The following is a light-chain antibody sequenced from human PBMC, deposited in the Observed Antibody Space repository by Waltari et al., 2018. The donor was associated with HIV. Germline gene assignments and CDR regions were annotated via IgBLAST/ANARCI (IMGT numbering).Light chain of an antibody. CDR3: ATWDDNLGGVV. V-gene: IGLV1-47*01. CDR2: RNN. J-gene: IGLJ2*01. Sequence: QSVLTQPPSASGTPGQRVTIPCSGSNSDIGSYSVYWFQQLPDKAPQHLISRNNQRPSGVPDRFSGSKSGTSASLAISGLRSEEEADYYCATWDDNLGGVVFGGGTKLTVL. CDR1: NSDIGSYS.